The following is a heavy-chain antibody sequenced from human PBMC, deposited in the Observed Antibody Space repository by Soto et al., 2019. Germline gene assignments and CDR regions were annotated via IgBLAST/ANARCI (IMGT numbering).Heavy chain of an antibody. V-gene: IGHV1-2*02. Sequence: QVQLVQSGAEVKKPGASVKVSCKASGYTFTAYYMHWVRQAPGQEFEWMGWIRPSAGNTDFAREFQGRFTMTWDTSISTAYMELSSLRSDDTAVYYCARGSVASADEPSGMDVWGQGTTVTVSS. J-gene: IGHJ6*02. CDR2: IRPSAGNT. CDR1: GYTFTAYY. CDR3: ARGSVASADEPSGMDV. D-gene: IGHD6-25*01.